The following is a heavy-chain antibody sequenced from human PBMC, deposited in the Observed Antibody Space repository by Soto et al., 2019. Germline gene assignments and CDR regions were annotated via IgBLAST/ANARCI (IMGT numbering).Heavy chain of an antibody. J-gene: IGHJ5*02. CDR1: GGTFSGYA. Sequence: SVKVSCKASGGTFSGYAISWVRQAPGQGLEWMGGIIPIFGTANYAQKFQGRVTITADKSTSTAYMELSSLRSEDTAVYYCGSSIANNWFDHWGQGTLVTVSS. CDR3: GSSIANNWFDH. D-gene: IGHD6-6*01. CDR2: IIPIFGTA. V-gene: IGHV1-69*06.